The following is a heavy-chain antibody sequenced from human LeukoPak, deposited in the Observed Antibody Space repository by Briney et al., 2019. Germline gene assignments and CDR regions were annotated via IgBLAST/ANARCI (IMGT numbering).Heavy chain of an antibody. CDR2: ISSSSSYI. V-gene: IGHV3-21*01. CDR3: ARDLDSRYYFDY. J-gene: IGHJ4*02. D-gene: IGHD6-13*01. Sequence: GGSLRLSCAASGFTFSSYSMNWVRQAPGKGLEWVSSISSSSSYIYYADSVKGRFTISRDNAKNSLYLQMNSLRAEDTAVYYCARDLDSRYYFDYWGQGTLVTVSS. CDR1: GFTFSSYS.